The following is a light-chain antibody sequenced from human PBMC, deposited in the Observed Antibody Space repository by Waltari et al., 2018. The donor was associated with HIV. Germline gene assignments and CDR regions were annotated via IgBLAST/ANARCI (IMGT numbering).Light chain of an antibody. J-gene: IGLJ3*02. CDR1: APTIGGNT. CDR2: NND. Sequence: QSVVTQPPSASGTPGQRVTMSCSGSAPTIGGNTVNWYQHLPPTGPKLLLYNNDERPSGVPDRFSASKTGTSASLDISGLQSEDEADYYCATWDDGLSGWVFGGGTKLTVL. V-gene: IGLV1-44*01. CDR3: ATWDDGLSGWV.